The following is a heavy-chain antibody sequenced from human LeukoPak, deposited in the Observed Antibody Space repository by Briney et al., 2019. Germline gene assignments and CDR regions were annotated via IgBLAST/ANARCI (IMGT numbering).Heavy chain of an antibody. D-gene: IGHD2-21*02. CDR3: ARVGDFRRSRFDP. Sequence: SETLSLTCGVYGGSFSGYYWSWIRQPPGKGLEWIGEINHSGSTNYNPSLKSRVTISVDTSKNQFSLKLSSVTAADTAVYYCARVGDFRRSRFDPWAREPWSPSPQ. CDR2: INHSGST. V-gene: IGHV4-34*01. J-gene: IGHJ5*02. CDR1: GGSFSGYY.